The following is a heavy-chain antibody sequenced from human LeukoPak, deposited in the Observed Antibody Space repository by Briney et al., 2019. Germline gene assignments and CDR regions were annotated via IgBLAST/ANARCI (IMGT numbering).Heavy chain of an antibody. Sequence: ASVKVSCKVSGYTLAELSMHWVRQAPGKGLEWMGGFDPEDGETIYAQKFQGRVTMTEDTSTDTAYMELSSLRSEDTAVYYCATDLNIPHDAFDIWGQGTMVTVSS. CDR1: GYTLAELS. V-gene: IGHV1-24*01. J-gene: IGHJ3*02. CDR2: FDPEDGET. D-gene: IGHD2/OR15-2a*01. CDR3: ATDLNIPHDAFDI.